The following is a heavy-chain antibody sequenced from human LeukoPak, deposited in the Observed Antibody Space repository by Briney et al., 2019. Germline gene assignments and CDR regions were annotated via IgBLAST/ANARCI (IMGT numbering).Heavy chain of an antibody. CDR1: GFTFSSYA. D-gene: IGHD4-17*01. V-gene: IGHV3-30*04. Sequence: GGSLRLSCAASGFTFSSYAMYWVRQAPGKGLEWVAVISYDGSNKCYADSVKGRFTISRDNSKNTLYLQMNSLRAEDTAVYYCAREKRDYGDLPLDYWGQGTLVTVSS. J-gene: IGHJ4*02. CDR2: ISYDGSNK. CDR3: AREKRDYGDLPLDY.